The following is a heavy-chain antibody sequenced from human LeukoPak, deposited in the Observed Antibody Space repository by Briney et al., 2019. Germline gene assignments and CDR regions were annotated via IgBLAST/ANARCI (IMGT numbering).Heavy chain of an antibody. D-gene: IGHD6-13*01. CDR3: AKSPGTAAGYWFDS. CDR1: GFTFSSYG. Sequence: GGSLRLSCAASGFTFSSYGMSWVRQAPGKGLEWVSAITNSGGDTYYADSVKGRFTISRDNSNNTLYLQMYSLRAEDTALYYCAKSPGTAAGYWFDSWGQGALVTVSS. J-gene: IGHJ5*01. CDR2: ITNSGGDT. V-gene: IGHV3-23*01.